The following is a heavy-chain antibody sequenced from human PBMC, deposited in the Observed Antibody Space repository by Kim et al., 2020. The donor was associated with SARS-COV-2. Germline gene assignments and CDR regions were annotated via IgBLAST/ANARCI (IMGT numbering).Heavy chain of an antibody. J-gene: IGHJ4*02. D-gene: IGHD3-3*01. CDR1: GYTFTGYY. CDR3: ARALQGARGWSGYPGHY. V-gene: IGHV1-2*06. CDR2: INPNSGGT. Sequence: ASVKVSCKASGYTFTGYYMHWVRQAPGQGLEWMGRINPNSGGTNYAQKFQGRVTMTRDTSISTAYMELSRLRSDDTAVYYCARALQGARGWSGYPGHYWGQGTLVTVSS.